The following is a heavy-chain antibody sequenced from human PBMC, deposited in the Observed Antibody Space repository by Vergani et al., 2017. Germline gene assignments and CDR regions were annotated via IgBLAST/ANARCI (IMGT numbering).Heavy chain of an antibody. J-gene: IGHJ3*02. CDR2: ISGSGGST. D-gene: IGHD3-3*01. CDR3: AKVAIFGVVTTPDAFDI. V-gene: IGHV3-23*01. CDR1: GFTFSGYA. Sequence: EVQLLESGGGLVQPGGSLRLSCAASGFTFSGYAMSWVRQAPGKGLEWVSAISGSGGSTYYADSVKGRFTISRDNSKNTLYLQMNSLRAEDTAVYYCAKVAIFGVVTTPDAFDIWGQGTMVTVSS.